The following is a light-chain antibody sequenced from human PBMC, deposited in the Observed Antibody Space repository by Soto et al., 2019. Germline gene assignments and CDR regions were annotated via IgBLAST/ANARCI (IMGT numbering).Light chain of an antibody. Sequence: QSVLTQPPSVSGAPGQRVTISCTGSSSNIGADYDVHWYQQLPGTAPKLLIYENTNRPSGVPDRFSASNSGTSASLAITGLQAEDEADYCCQSYDTGLSASVFGGGTKLTVL. J-gene: IGLJ2*01. CDR2: ENT. CDR3: QSYDTGLSASV. CDR1: SSNIGADYD. V-gene: IGLV1-40*01.